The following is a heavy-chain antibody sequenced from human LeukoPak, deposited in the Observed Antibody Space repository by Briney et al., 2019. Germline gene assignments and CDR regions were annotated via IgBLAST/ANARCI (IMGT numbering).Heavy chain of an antibody. CDR1: GFTFSSYA. CDR2: ISGSGGST. CDR3: AKDSTTVTTGPFDY. J-gene: IGHJ4*02. V-gene: IGHV3-23*01. Sequence: GGSLRLTCAASGFTFSSYAMSWVRQAPGKGLEWVSAISGSGGSTYYADSVKGRFTISRDNSQNTLYLQMNSLRAEDTAVYYCAKDSTTVTTGPFDYWGQGTLVTVSS. D-gene: IGHD4-17*01.